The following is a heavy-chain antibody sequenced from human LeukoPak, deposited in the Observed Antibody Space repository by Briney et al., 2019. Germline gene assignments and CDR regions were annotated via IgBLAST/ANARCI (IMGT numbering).Heavy chain of an antibody. CDR1: GYTFTGYY. D-gene: IGHD5-24*01. V-gene: IGHV1-46*01. CDR3: ARRQPWGRDGYHGGFDY. Sequence: ASVKVSCKASGYTFTGYYMHWVRQAPGLGLEWMGIINPSGGSTSYAQKFQGRVTMTRDTSTSTVYMELSSLRSEDTAVYYCARRQPWGRDGYHGGFDYWGQGTLVTVSS. CDR2: INPSGGST. J-gene: IGHJ4*02.